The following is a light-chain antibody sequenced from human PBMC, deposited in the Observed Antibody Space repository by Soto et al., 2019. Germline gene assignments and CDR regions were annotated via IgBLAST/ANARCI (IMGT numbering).Light chain of an antibody. J-gene: IGKJ4*01. CDR1: QSVSRS. V-gene: IGKV3-15*01. Sequence: EIVMTQSPATLSVSLGERVTLSCRASQSVSRSLAWYQQKPGQAPRLLIYNASTRATGIPARFSGSGSGTEFTLTISSLQSEDFAVYYCQQYDNWPPLTFGGGTKVEI. CDR3: QQYDNWPPLT. CDR2: NAS.